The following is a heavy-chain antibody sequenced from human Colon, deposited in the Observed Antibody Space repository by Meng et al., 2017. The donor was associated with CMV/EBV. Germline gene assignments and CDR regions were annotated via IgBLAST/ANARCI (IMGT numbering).Heavy chain of an antibody. J-gene: IGHJ5*02. Sequence: GDSIISGYYWSWIRRSPGKGLEWIGSIFYTGTPYYNPSLKSRLTMSVDTSQNQISLHLSSVTAADTAVYYCAKDSLVAATGVNWFDAWGQGTLVTVSS. CDR1: GDSIISGYY. D-gene: IGHD6-19*01. CDR2: IFYTGTP. V-gene: IGHV4-31*02. CDR3: AKDSLVAATGVNWFDA.